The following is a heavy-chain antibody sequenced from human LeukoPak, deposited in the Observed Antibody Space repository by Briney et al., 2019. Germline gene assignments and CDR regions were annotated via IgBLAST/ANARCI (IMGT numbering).Heavy chain of an antibody. CDR2: IYHSGST. Sequence: SQTLSLTCAVSGGSISSGGYSWSWIRQPPGKGLEWIGYIYHSGSTYYNPSLKSRVTISVDRSKNQFSLKLSSVTAADTAVYYCARAKKSSGWYVNWFDPWGQGTLVTVSS. CDR1: GGSISSGGYS. D-gene: IGHD6-19*01. V-gene: IGHV4-30-2*01. J-gene: IGHJ5*02. CDR3: ARAKKSSGWYVNWFDP.